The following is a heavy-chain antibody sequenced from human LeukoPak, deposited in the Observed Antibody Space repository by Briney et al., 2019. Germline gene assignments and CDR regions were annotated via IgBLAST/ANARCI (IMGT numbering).Heavy chain of an antibody. CDR3: ARRMVSTAGYYFDY. CDR1: GYTFATYW. V-gene: IGHV5-51*01. Sequence: GESLKISCKGSGYTFATYWIGWVRQMPGKGLDWMGIIYPGDSDTRYSPSFQGQVTISADKSISTAYLQWSSLEASDTAMYYCARRMVSTAGYYFDYWGQGTLVTVSS. CDR2: IYPGDSDT. J-gene: IGHJ4*02. D-gene: IGHD5/OR15-5a*01.